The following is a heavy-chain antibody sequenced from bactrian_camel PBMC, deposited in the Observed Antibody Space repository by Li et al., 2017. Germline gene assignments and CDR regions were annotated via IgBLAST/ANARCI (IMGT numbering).Heavy chain of an antibody. V-gene: IGHV3S54*01. CDR1: ASIDTMDT. CDR3: AADPFGFRRRGGSWYALPADFQY. CDR2: IYTGNSMT. D-gene: IGHD6*01. J-gene: IGHJ4*01. Sequence: HVQLVESGGGSVQAGGSLRLSCVVQRTTASIDTMDTMGWFRQAPGKEREDFAIIYTGNSMTYYLDSVKGRFVISEDNAKNTLSLQMSSLKPEDTGMYYCAADPFGFRRRGGSWYALPADFQYWGQGTQVTVS.